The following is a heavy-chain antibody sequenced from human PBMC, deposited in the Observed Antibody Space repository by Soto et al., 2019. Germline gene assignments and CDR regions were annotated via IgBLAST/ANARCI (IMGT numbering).Heavy chain of an antibody. CDR2: IRNDGSNI. CDR1: GTIFRGFG. V-gene: IGHV3-33*01. Sequence: GGSLRLSCAASGTIFRGFGMHWVRQAPGKGLEWVAVIRNDGSNIYYADSVKGRFTISRDYAKHSLSLQMNSLRAEDTAVYYCARVAVAGPDVYYYYMDVWGKGTTVTVSS. CDR3: ARVAVAGPDVYYYYMDV. J-gene: IGHJ6*03. D-gene: IGHD6-19*01.